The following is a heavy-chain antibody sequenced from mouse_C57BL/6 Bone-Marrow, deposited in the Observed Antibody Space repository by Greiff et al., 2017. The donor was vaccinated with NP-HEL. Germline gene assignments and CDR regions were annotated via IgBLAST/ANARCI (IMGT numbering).Heavy chain of an antibody. J-gene: IGHJ2*01. CDR1: GYTFTSYW. CDR3: ARGGWLFDD. V-gene: IGHV1-69*01. D-gene: IGHD1-1*02. Sequence: QVQLQQPGAELVMPGASVKLSCKASGYTFTSYWMHWVKQRPGQGLEWIGEIDPSDSYTNYNQKFKGKSTLTVDKSSSTAYMQLSSLTSEDSAVYYCARGGWLFDDWGQGTTLTVSS. CDR2: IDPSDSYT.